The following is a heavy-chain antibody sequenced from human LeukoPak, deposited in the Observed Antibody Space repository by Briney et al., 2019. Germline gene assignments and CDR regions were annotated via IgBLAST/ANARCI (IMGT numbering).Heavy chain of an antibody. J-gene: IGHJ4*02. V-gene: IGHV4-38-2*02. D-gene: IGHD2-2*01. CDR1: GYSISSGYY. CDR3: ARERRVFGVVVPAAQLYYFDY. Sequence: SETLSLTCTVSGYSISSGYYWGWIRQPPGKGLEWIGSIYHSGSTNYNPSLKSRVTISVDTSKNQFSLKLSSVTAADTAVYYCARERRVFGVVVPAAQLYYFDYWGQGTLVTVSS. CDR2: IYHSGST.